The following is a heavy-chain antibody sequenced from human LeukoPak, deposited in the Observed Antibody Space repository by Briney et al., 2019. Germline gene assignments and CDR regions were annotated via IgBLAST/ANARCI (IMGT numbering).Heavy chain of an antibody. Sequence: PSQTLSLTCTVSGGSISSGGYYWSWIRQHPGKGLEWIGYIYYGGSTYYNPSLKSRVTISVDTSKNQFSLKLSSVTAADTAVYYCSSEMATILTDWGQGTLVTVSS. CDR2: IYYGGST. J-gene: IGHJ4*02. D-gene: IGHD5-24*01. CDR1: GGSISSGGYY. V-gene: IGHV4-31*03. CDR3: SSEMATILTD.